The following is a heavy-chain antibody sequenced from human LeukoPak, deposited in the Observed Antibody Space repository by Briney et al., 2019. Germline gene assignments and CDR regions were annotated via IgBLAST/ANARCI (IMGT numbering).Heavy chain of an antibody. D-gene: IGHD4-17*01. Sequence: SETLSLTCTVSGGSISSSSYYWGWIRQPPGKGLEWIGSIYYSGSTYYNPSLKSRVTISVDTYKNQFSLKLSSVTAAGRAVYYCASTTVTEDAFDIWGQGTMVTVSS. J-gene: IGHJ3*02. CDR3: ASTTVTEDAFDI. CDR1: GGSISSSSYY. V-gene: IGHV4-39*01. CDR2: IYYSGST.